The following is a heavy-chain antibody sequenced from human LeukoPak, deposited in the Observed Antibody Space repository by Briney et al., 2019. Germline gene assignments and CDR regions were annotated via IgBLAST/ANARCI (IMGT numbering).Heavy chain of an antibody. D-gene: IGHD1-26*01. V-gene: IGHV5-51*01. CDR1: GYTFINYW. CDR2: IYPGDSDR. Sequence: HGESLQISCRGSGYTFINYWIGWVRQMPGKGLEWMAIIYPGDSDRRYSPSFQGQVTISADRSIRTAYLRWSSLKASDTAIYYCARLTWDQYFFDFWGQGTQVIVSS. CDR3: ARLTWDQYFFDF. J-gene: IGHJ4*01.